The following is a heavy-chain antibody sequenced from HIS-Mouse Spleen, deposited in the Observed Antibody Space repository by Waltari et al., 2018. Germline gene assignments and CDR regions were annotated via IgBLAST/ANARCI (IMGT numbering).Heavy chain of an antibody. CDR3: ARIAEGYTSGWYAFDY. V-gene: IGHV2-70*15. J-gene: IGHJ4*02. CDR1: GFSLSTSGMC. CDR2: IDWDDDN. D-gene: IGHD6-19*01. Sequence: QVTLRESGPALVKPTQTLTLTCTFSGFSLSTSGMCVSWIRQPPGKALEWLARIDWDDDNYYSTSLKTRLTISKETAKNQVVLTMTNMDPVDTATYYCARIAEGYTSGWYAFDYWGQGTLVTVSS.